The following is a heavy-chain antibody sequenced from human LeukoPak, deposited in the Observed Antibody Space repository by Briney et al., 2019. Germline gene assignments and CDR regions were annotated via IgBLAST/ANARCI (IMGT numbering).Heavy chain of an antibody. V-gene: IGHV1-8*03. CDR3: ARGGGYYYDSSGYSNWFDP. CDR1: GYTFTSYD. J-gene: IGHJ5*02. Sequence: ASVKVSCKASGYTFTSYDINWVRQATGQGLEWMGWMNPNSGNTGYAQKFQGRVTIARNTSISTAYMELSSLRSEDTAVYYCARGGGYYYDSSGYSNWFDPWGQGTLVTASS. CDR2: MNPNSGNT. D-gene: IGHD3-22*01.